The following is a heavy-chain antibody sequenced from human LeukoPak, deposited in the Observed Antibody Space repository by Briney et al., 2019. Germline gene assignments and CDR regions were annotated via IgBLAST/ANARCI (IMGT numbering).Heavy chain of an antibody. CDR2: SATDSTT. D-gene: IGHD6-19*01. Sequence: PGGSLRLTCAGSGFTFSSYEIKWVGQAPGKGLEGVSFSATDSTTYDTDSVKGGFTLSRDNAKNSLNLQMNSLRAEDTAVYYCATSLSGWGTYHDMDVWGKGTTVTISS. J-gene: IGHJ6*03. CDR3: ATSLSGWGTYHDMDV. CDR1: GFTFSSYE. V-gene: IGHV3-48*03.